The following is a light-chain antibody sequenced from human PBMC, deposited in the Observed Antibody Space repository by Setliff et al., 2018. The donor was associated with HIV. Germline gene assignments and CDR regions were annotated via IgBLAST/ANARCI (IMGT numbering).Light chain of an antibody. V-gene: IGLV2-14*03. Sequence: QSVLTPPAPVSGSPGQSITTSCTGTSSDVGAYNYVSWYQQHPGTAPKLMISDVTNRPSGVSNRFSGSKSGNTASLTISGLQAEDEADYFCISYTSRYTYVFGTGTKVTVL. CDR3: ISYTSRYTYV. CDR1: SSDVGAYNY. CDR2: DVT. J-gene: IGLJ1*01.